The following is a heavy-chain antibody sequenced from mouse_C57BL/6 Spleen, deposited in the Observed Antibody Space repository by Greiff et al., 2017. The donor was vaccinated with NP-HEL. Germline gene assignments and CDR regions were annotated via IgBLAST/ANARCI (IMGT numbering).Heavy chain of an antibody. CDR1: GYTFTDYE. CDR2: IDPETGGT. D-gene: IGHD1-1*01. CDR3: TRHYYYGSRGAMDY. J-gene: IGHJ4*01. V-gene: IGHV1-15*01. Sequence: VKLVESGAELVRPGASVTLSCKASGYTFTDYEMHWVKQTPVHGLEWIGAIDPETGGTAYNQKFKGKAILTADKSSSTAYMELRSLTSEDSAVYYCTRHYYYGSRGAMDYWGQGTSVTVSS.